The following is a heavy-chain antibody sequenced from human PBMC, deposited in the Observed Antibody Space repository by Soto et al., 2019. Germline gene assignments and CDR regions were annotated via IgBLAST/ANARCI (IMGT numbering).Heavy chain of an antibody. D-gene: IGHD3-10*01. Sequence: SVKVSCKASGGTFSSYAISWVRQAPRQGLEWMGGIIPIFGTANYAQKFQGRVTITADESTSTAYMELSSLRSEDTAVYYCASKEPLWFGESSVWYYGMDVWGQGTTVTVSS. J-gene: IGHJ6*02. CDR1: GGTFSSYA. CDR2: IIPIFGTA. V-gene: IGHV1-69*13. CDR3: ASKEPLWFGESSVWYYGMDV.